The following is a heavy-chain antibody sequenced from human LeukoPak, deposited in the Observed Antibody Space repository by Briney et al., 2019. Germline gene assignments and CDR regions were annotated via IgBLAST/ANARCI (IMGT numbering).Heavy chain of an antibody. CDR1: EYSLTNYW. V-gene: IGHV5-51*01. D-gene: IGHD1-26*01. CDR2: IYPGDSDT. Sequence: GESLKISCKGSEYSLTNYWIGWVRQMPGKGLEWMGIIYPGDSDTRYNPSFQGQVTISADKSISTAYLQWSSLKASDTAIYYCARRGSSSEWFDPWGQGTLVTVSS. J-gene: IGHJ5*02. CDR3: ARRGSSSEWFDP.